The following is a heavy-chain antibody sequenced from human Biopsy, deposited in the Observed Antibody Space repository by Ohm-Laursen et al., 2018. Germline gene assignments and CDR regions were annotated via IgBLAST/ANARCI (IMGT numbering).Heavy chain of an antibody. CDR3: TRDTTYYAGTTYYDALDV. J-gene: IGHJ3*01. CDR1: GFTFSNYA. D-gene: IGHD2/OR15-2a*01. V-gene: IGHV3-7*01. Sequence: SLRLSCTAPGFTFSNYAMTWVRQAPGKGLEWVANIKRDGSQSNHADSVKGRFTISRDNAKNSLYLQMNSLRAEDTAVYYCTRDTTYYAGTTYYDALDVWGQGTTVTVSS. CDR2: IKRDGSQS.